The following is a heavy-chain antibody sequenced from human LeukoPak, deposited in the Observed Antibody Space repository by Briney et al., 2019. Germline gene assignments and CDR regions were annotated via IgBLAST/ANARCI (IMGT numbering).Heavy chain of an antibody. CDR3: ATDPPRDYVSGYAFDI. D-gene: IGHD4-17*01. CDR1: GYTLTELS. V-gene: IGHV1-24*01. Sequence: ASVKVSCKVSGYTLTELSMHWVRRAPGKGLEWMGGFDPEDGETIYAQKFQGRVTMTEDTSTDTAYMELSSLRSEDTAVYYCATDPPRDYVSGYAFDIWGQGTMVTVSS. J-gene: IGHJ3*02. CDR2: FDPEDGET.